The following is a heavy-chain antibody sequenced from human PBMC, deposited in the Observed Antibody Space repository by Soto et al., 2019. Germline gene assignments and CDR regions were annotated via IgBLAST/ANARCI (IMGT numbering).Heavy chain of an antibody. V-gene: IGHV1-69*06. CDR1: GGTFSSYA. J-gene: IGHJ6*02. Sequence: EASVKVSCKASGGTFSSYAISWVRQAPGQGLEWMGGIIPIFGTANYAQKFQGRVTITADKSTSTAYMELSSLRSEDTAVYYCASRITGTTNDYYYYGMDVWGQGTTVTVSS. CDR2: IIPIFGTA. D-gene: IGHD1-7*01. CDR3: ASRITGTTNDYYYYGMDV.